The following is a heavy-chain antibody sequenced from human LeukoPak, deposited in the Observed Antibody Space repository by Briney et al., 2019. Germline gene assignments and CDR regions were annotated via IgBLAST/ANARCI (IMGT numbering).Heavy chain of an antibody. CDR2: IHHSGST. Sequence: SETLSLTCAVSGYSISSGFYWGWIRQPPAKGLKGIGSIHHSGSTYHNPSLKSRVTISVDTSRNQFSLKMKSVTAADTAVYYCARVVGWQLDDWGQGTLVTVSS. D-gene: IGHD4-23*01. CDR1: GYSISSGFY. J-gene: IGHJ4*02. CDR3: ARVVGWQLDD. V-gene: IGHV4-38-2*01.